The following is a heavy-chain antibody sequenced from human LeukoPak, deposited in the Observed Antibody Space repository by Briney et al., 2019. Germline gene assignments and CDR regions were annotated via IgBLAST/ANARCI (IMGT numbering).Heavy chain of an antibody. V-gene: IGHV5-10-1*01. J-gene: IGHJ5*02. Sequence: GEPLRISFKGSGYSFTTYWISWVRQMPGKGLEWMGRIDPSDSYTKYSPSFQGHVTISVDKSVSTAYLQWSSLKSSDTAIYYCATERTSGRNWFDPWGQGTLVTVSS. D-gene: IGHD3-10*01. CDR1: GYSFTTYW. CDR2: IDPSDSYT. CDR3: ATERTSGRNWFDP.